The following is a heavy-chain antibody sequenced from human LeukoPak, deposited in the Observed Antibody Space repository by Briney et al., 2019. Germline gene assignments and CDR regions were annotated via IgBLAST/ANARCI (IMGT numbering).Heavy chain of an antibody. J-gene: IGHJ4*02. D-gene: IGHD3-3*01. CDR2: IYTSGST. CDR3: ATIYDFWSGSVYYFGY. V-gene: IGHV4-61*02. CDR1: GGSISSGSYY. Sequence: SQTLSLTCTVSGGSISSGSYYWSWIRQPAGKGLEWIGRIYTSGSTNYNPSLKSRVTMSVDTSKNQFSLKLTSVTAADTAVYYCATIYDFWSGSVYYFGYWGQGALVTVSS.